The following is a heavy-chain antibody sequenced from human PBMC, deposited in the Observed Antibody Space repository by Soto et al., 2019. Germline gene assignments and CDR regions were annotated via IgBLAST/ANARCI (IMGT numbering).Heavy chain of an antibody. D-gene: IGHD4-17*01. CDR3: ARVVLGDYVWFDP. Sequence: GSLRLSCAASGFTFSSYSMNWVRQAPGKGLEWVSYISSSSSTIYYADSVKGRFTISRDNAKNSLYLQMNSLRAEDTAVYYCARVVLGDYVWFDPWGQGTLVTVSS. V-gene: IGHV3-48*01. CDR1: GFTFSSYS. CDR2: ISSSSSTI. J-gene: IGHJ5*02.